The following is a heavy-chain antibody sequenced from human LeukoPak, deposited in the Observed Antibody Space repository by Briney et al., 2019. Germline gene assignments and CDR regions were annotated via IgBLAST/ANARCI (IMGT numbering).Heavy chain of an antibody. CDR1: GFTFATYG. CDR2: IRYDGTTE. D-gene: IGHD3-22*01. V-gene: IGHV3-30*02. CDR3: ASGKYYFENYFDY. J-gene: IGHJ4*02. Sequence: GGSLRLSCAASGFTFATYGIHWVRQAPGKGLEWVAFIRYDGTTEYYADSVKGRFTISRDNSKNTLYLQMNSLRPEDTAVYYCASGKYYFENYFDYWGQGTLVTVSS.